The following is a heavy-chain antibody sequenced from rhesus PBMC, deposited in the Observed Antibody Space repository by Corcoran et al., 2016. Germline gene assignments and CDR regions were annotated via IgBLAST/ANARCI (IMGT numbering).Heavy chain of an antibody. CDR3: ARGWLAAGPRLDV. CDR2: ISGSGWST. D-gene: IGHD6-13*01. CDR1: GVSISSDY. Sequence: QLQLQESDPGRVKPSETLSLTCAASGVSISSDYWSWIWQPPGKGLEWSGRISGSGWSTDYNPSLKSRVTISTDTSKNQFSLKLSSVTAADTAVYYCARGWLAAGPRLDVWGRGVLVTVSS. J-gene: IGHJ5-2*02. V-gene: IGHV4-173*01.